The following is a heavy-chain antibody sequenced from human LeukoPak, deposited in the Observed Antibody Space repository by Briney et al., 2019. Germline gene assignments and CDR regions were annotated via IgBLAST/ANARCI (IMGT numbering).Heavy chain of an antibody. CDR3: ARMLLWFGELVHGMDV. CDR2: IYSGGST. D-gene: IGHD3-10*01. J-gene: IGHJ6*02. Sequence: GGSLRLSCAASGFTVSSNYMSWVRQAPGKGLEWVSVIYSGGSTYYADSVKGRFTISRDNSKNTLYLQMNSLRAEDTAVYYCARMLLWFGELVHGMDVWGQGTTVTVSS. CDR1: GFTVSSNY. V-gene: IGHV3-53*01.